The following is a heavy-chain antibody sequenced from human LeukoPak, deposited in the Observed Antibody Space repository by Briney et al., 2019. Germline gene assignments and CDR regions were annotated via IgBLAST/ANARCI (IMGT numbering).Heavy chain of an antibody. V-gene: IGHV3-30*18. J-gene: IGHJ4*02. CDR1: GFTFSSYG. D-gene: IGHD5-12*01. CDR2: ISYDGSNK. CDR3: AKDRRGGGYDIDY. Sequence: GRSLRLSCAASGFTFSSYGMHWVRQAPSKGLEWVAVISYDGSNKYYADSVKGRFTISRDSSKNTLDLQMNSQRAEDTDVYHCAKDRRGGGYDIDYWGQGTLVTVS.